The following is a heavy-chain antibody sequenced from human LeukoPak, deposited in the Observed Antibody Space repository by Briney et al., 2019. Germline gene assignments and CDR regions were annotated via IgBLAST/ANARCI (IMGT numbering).Heavy chain of an antibody. CDR2: IRQDGSER. CDR1: GFSFDSYW. Sequence: GGSLRLSCAASGFSFDSYWMSWVRQAPGTGLEWVANIRQDGSERYYVDSVKGRFTISRDNAKNSLNLQMNSLRAEDTAVYYCARVVWTDYGGNSKYMDVWGKGTTVTVSS. CDR3: ARVVWTDYGGNSKYMDV. V-gene: IGHV3-7*01. J-gene: IGHJ6*03. D-gene: IGHD4-23*01.